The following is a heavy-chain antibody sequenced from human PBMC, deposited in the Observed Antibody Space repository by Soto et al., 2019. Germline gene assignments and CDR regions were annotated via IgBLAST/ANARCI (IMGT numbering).Heavy chain of an antibody. CDR3: AKDPYPDCTNGVCYRLYYFDY. D-gene: IGHD2-8*01. J-gene: IGHJ4*02. Sequence: GGSLRLSCAASGFTFSSYAMSWVRQAPGKGLEWVSAISGSGSSTYYADSVKGRFTISRDNSKNTLYLQMNSLRAEDTAVYYCAKDPYPDCTNGVCYRLYYFDYWGQGTLVTVSS. V-gene: IGHV3-23*01. CDR1: GFTFSSYA. CDR2: ISGSGSST.